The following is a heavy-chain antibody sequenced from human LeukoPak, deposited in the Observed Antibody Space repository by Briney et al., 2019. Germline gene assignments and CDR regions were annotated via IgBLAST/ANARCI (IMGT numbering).Heavy chain of an antibody. V-gene: IGHV3-30*01. J-gene: IGHJ4*02. CDR3: ARDSTYYYASGSSGPHYFDY. D-gene: IGHD3-10*01. Sequence: GGSLRLSCAASGFTFSSYAMHWVRQAPGKGLEWVAVISYDGGITNYADSVKGRFTISRDNSKNTLYLQLNSLRAEDTAVYYCARDSTYYYASGSSGPHYFDYWGQGTLVTVSS. CDR1: GFTFSSYA. CDR2: ISYDGGIT.